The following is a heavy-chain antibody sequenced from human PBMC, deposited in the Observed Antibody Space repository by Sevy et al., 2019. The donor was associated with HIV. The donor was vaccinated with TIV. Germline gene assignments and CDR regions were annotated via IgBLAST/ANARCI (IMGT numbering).Heavy chain of an antibody. J-gene: IGHJ6*03. CDR1: GYSISSGYY. Sequence: SETLSLTCAVSGYSISSGYYWCWIRQPPGKGLEGIGSIYHSGSTYYNPSLKSRVTISVDTSKNQFSLKLSSVTAADTAVYYCARDLGSGWPDYYYYYMDVWGKGTTVTVSS. D-gene: IGHD6-19*01. V-gene: IGHV4-38-2*02. CDR3: ARDLGSGWPDYYYYYMDV. CDR2: IYHSGST.